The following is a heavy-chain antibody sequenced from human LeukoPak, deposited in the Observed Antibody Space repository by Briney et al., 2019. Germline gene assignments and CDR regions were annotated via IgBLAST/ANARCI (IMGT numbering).Heavy chain of an antibody. D-gene: IGHD5-18*01. CDR1: GYSFTSYW. J-gene: IGHJ4*02. CDR2: IYLGDSDT. Sequence: HGESLKISCKGSGYSFTSYWIGWVRQMPGKGLEWMGIIYLGDSDTRYSPSFQGQVTISADKSISTAYLQWSSLKASDSAIYYCARHGGIQLWSPAFDYWGQGTLVTVSS. V-gene: IGHV5-51*01. CDR3: ARHGGIQLWSPAFDY.